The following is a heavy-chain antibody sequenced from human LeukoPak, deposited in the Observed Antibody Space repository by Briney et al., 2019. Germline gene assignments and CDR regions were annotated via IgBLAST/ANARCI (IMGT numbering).Heavy chain of an antibody. J-gene: IGHJ6*03. CDR2: IYYSGST. V-gene: IGHV4-30-4*07. Sequence: SQTLSLTCAVSGGSISSGGYSWSWLRQPQGKGLEWIVYIYYSGSTYYNPSLKSPVTISVDTSKNQFSLKLSSVTAADTAVYYCARGYVAAAPNRYYYYMDVWGKGTTVTVSS. D-gene: IGHD6-13*01. CDR1: GGSISSGGYS. CDR3: ARGYVAAAPNRYYYYMDV.